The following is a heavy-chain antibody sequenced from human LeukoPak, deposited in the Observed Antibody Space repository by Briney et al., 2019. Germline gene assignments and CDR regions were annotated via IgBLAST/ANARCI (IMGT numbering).Heavy chain of an antibody. J-gene: IGHJ6*02. CDR3: TRHMSSYGYYYYYGMDV. Sequence: HPGGSLRLSCAASGFTFSGSAMHWARHASGKGLEWVGRIRSKANSYATEYAASVKGRLTIYRDDSKNTAYLQMNSLKTEDTAVYYCTRHMSSYGYYYYYGMDVWGQGTTVTVS. V-gene: IGHV3-73*01. CDR2: IRSKANSYAT. CDR1: GFTFSGSA. D-gene: IGHD5-18*01.